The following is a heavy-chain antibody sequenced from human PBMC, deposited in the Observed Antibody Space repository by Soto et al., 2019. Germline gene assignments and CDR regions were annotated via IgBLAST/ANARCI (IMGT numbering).Heavy chain of an antibody. CDR3: AKDPLPKTAMVFSSYYYYYGMDV. J-gene: IGHJ6*02. CDR1: GFTFSSYG. Sequence: QVQLVESGGGVVQPGRSLRLSCAASGFTFSSYGMHWVRQAPGKGLEWVAVISYDGSNKYYADSVKGRFTISRDNSKNTLYLQMNSLRAEDTAVYYCAKDPLPKTAMVFSSYYYYYGMDVWGQGTTVTVSS. V-gene: IGHV3-30*18. D-gene: IGHD5-18*01. CDR2: ISYDGSNK.